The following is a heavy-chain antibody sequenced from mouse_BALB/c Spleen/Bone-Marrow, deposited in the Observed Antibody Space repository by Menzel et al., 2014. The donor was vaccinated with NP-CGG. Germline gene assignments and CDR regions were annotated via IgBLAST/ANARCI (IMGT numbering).Heavy chain of an antibody. Sequence: EVQLQQSGAELVKPGASVKLSCTASGFNIKDTYMHWVKQRPEQGLEWIGRIDPANGNAKYDPKFQGKATITADTSSNTAYLQLSSLTSEDTAVYYCARYGNYCYAMDYWGQGTSVTVSS. J-gene: IGHJ4*01. CDR3: ARYGNYCYAMDY. D-gene: IGHD2-1*01. V-gene: IGHV14-3*02. CDR2: IDPANGNA. CDR1: GFNIKDTY.